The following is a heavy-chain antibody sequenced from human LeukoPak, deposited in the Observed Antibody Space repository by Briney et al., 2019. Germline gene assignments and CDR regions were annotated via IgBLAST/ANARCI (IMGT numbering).Heavy chain of an antibody. Sequence: SETLSLTCAVSGGSISSGGYSWSWIRQPPGKGLEWIGYIYHSGSTYYNPSLKSRVTISVDRSKNQFSLKLSSVTAADTAVYYCAKDRGRYYDSNGYYWGYYFDSWGQGILVTVST. J-gene: IGHJ4*02. CDR1: GGSISSGGYS. D-gene: IGHD3-22*01. CDR2: IYHSGST. CDR3: AKDRGRYYDSNGYYWGYYFDS. V-gene: IGHV4-30-2*01.